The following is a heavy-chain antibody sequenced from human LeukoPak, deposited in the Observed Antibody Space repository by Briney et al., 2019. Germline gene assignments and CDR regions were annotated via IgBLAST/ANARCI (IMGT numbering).Heavy chain of an antibody. Sequence: PSETLSLTCNVSGDSISGYYWSWIRRPPGKGLEWIGYIHYTGSTRYRASLQSRVTMSVDTSKNQFALKLTSVTAADAAVYYCARSTVALATLWFDPWGQGTLVTVSS. CDR1: GDSISGYY. CDR3: ARSTVALATLWFDP. J-gene: IGHJ5*02. D-gene: IGHD2/OR15-2a*01. V-gene: IGHV4-59*08. CDR2: IHYTGST.